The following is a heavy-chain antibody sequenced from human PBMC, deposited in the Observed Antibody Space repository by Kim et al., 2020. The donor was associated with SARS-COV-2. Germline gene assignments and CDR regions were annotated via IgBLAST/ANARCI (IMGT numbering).Heavy chain of an antibody. D-gene: IGHD6-19*01. CDR3: ARLLDSSSSSLGIAVAGTDY. J-gene: IGHJ4*02. CDR2: IYYSGST. Sequence: SETLSLTCTVSGGSISSSSYYWGWIRQPPRKGLEWIGSIYYSGSTYYNPSLKSRVTISVDTSKNQFSLKLSSVTAADTAVYYCARLLDSSSSSLGIAVAGTDYWGQGTLVTVSS. V-gene: IGHV4-39*01. CDR1: GGSISSSSYY.